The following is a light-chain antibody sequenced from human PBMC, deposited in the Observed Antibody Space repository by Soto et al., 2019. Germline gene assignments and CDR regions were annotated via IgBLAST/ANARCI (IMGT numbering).Light chain of an antibody. CDR3: QQRSNWLT. V-gene: IGKV3-11*01. J-gene: IGKJ4*01. CDR1: QSVSSY. CDR2: DAS. Sequence: EIVLTQSPATLSLSPGERATLSCRASQSVSSYLAWYQQKPGQAPRLLIYDASNRATGIPARFSGSGSGTDFTLPISSLEPEDFAVYYWQQRSNWLTFGGGTNVEIK.